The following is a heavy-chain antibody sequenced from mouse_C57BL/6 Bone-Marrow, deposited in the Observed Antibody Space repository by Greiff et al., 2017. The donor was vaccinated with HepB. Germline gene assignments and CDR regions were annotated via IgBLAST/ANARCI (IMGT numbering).Heavy chain of an antibody. CDR2: IHPSDSDT. CDR3: AIGLRRGDFDY. J-gene: IGHJ2*01. D-gene: IGHD2-2*01. CDR1: GYTFTSYW. Sequence: QVQLQQPGAELVKPGASVKVSCKASGYTFTSYWMHWVKQRPGQGLEWIGRIHPSDSDTNYNQKFKGKATLTVDKSSSTAYMQISSLTSEDSAVYYCAIGLRRGDFDYWGQGTTLTVSS. V-gene: IGHV1-74*01.